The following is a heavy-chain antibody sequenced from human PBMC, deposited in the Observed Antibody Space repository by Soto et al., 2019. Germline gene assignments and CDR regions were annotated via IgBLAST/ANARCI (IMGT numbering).Heavy chain of an antibody. CDR2: INHSGST. V-gene: IGHV4-34*01. D-gene: IGHD1-26*01. CDR1: GGSFSGYY. Sequence: QVQLQQWGAGLLKPSETLSLTCAVYGGSFSGYYWSWIRQPPGKGLEWIGEINHSGSTNYNPSLKSRVXXSXDXXKDQSALKLSSVTAADTAVYYCARGVWELLRYFQHWGQGTLVTVSS. CDR3: ARGVWELLRYFQH. J-gene: IGHJ1*01.